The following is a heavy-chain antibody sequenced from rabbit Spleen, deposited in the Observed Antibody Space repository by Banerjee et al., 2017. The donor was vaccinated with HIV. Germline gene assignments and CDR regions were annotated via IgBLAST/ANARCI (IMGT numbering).Heavy chain of an antibody. CDR3: GRYASSSAYAFNL. V-gene: IGHV1S43*01. CDR2: INTGSGST. D-gene: IGHD1-1*01. CDR1: GFDLSSYYY. J-gene: IGHJ4*01. Sequence: QSLEESGGDLVKPGASLTLTCTASGFDLSSYYYMCWVRQAPGKGLEWIGYINTGSGSTDYASWVNGRFTISRNTNQNTVTLQMTSLTAADTATYFCGRYASSSAYAFNLWGQGTLVTVS.